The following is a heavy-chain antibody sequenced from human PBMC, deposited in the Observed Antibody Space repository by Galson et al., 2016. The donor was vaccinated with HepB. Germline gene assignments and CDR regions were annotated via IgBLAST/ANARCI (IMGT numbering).Heavy chain of an antibody. V-gene: IGHV3-48*02. Sequence: SLRLSCAASGFIFNSYSMNWVRQAPGKGLEWISYISSSSNSMYYADSVKGRFTISSDNAKNSLYLQMNSLRDEDTAVYYCTKDRLSYGSRSFDYWGQGTLITVSS. CDR2: ISSSSNSM. CDR3: TKDRLSYGSRSFDY. J-gene: IGHJ4*02. CDR1: GFIFNSYS. D-gene: IGHD3-16*01.